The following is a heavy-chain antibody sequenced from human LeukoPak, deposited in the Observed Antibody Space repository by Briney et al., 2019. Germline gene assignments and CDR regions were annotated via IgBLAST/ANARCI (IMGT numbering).Heavy chain of an antibody. J-gene: IGHJ4*02. Sequence: PSETLSLTCAVYGGSFSGYYWSWIRQPPGKGLERIGEINHSGSTNYNPSLKSRVTISVDTSKNQFSLKLSSVTAADTAVYYCARGGYHYDFWSGYYTSLFDYWGQGTLVTVSS. CDR2: INHSGST. CDR1: GGSFSGYY. CDR3: ARGGYHYDFWSGYYTSLFDY. D-gene: IGHD3-3*01. V-gene: IGHV4-34*01.